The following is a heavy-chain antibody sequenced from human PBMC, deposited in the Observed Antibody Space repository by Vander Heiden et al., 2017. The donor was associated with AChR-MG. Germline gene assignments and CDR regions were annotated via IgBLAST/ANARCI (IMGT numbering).Heavy chain of an antibody. V-gene: IGHV4-39*01. J-gene: IGHJ5*02. Sequence: QLQLQESGPGLVKPSETLSPTCTVPGGSISSSSYYWGWIRQPPGKGLEWIGSIYYSGSTYYNPSLKSRVTISVDTSKNQFSLKLSSVTAADTAVYYCATLYVATKIFDPWGQGTLVTVSS. D-gene: IGHD2-15*01. CDR3: ATLYVATKIFDP. CDR2: IYYSGST. CDR1: GGSISSSSYY.